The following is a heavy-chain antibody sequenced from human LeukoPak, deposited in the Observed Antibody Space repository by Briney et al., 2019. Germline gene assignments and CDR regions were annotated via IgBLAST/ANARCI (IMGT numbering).Heavy chain of an antibody. CDR1: GFTFSSQN. D-gene: IGHD6-19*01. J-gene: IGHJ4*02. CDR3: VKNGWLDY. V-gene: IGHV3-21*06. Sequence: PGGSLRLSCAASGFTFSSQNVNWARQAPGKGLEWVAYISTSGDSTKYADSVEGRFTISRDNAENSLYLLMNSLRVEDTAVYYCVKNGWLDYWGERVLVTVSS. CDR2: ISTSGDST.